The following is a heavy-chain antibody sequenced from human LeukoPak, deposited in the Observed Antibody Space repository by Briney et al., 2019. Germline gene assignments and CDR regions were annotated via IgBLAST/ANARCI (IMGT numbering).Heavy chain of an antibody. CDR1: GYTFTSYG. CDR3: VRDYGDYPFCDY. CDR2: ISAYNGNT. V-gene: IGHV1-18*01. J-gene: IGHJ4*02. Sequence: GSVKVSCKASGYTFTSYGISWVRQAPGQGLEWMGWISAYNGNTNYAQKLQGRVTITTDTSTSTAYMELRSLRSDDTAVYYCVRDYGDYPFCDYWGQGTLVTVSS. D-gene: IGHD4-17*01.